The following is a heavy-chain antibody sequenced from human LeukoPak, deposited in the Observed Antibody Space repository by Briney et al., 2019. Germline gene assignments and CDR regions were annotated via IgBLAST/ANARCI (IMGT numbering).Heavy chain of an antibody. J-gene: IGHJ4*02. CDR2: IIPIFGTA. Sequence: ASVKVSCKACGGTFSSYAISWVRQAPGQGLEWMGRIIPIFGTANHAQKLQGRVTITTDESTSTAYMELRSLRSEDTAAYYCARSQQRLGEHTPDRYYFDYWGQGTLVTVSS. V-gene: IGHV1-69*05. CDR1: GGTFSSYA. CDR3: ARSQQRLGEHTPDRYYFDY. D-gene: IGHD3-16*01.